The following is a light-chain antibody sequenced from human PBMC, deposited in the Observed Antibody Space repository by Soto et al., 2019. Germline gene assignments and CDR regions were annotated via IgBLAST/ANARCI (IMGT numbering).Light chain of an antibody. CDR1: SSDVGSYNL. V-gene: IGLV2-14*02. CDR2: EVT. J-gene: IGLJ3*02. Sequence: QSALTQPASVSGSPGQSITISCTGTSSDVGSYNLVSWFQQHPGKAPKLMIYEVTNRPSGVSDRFSGSKSDNTASLTISGLQAEDEADYYCSSYTSSSTWVFGGGTKLTVL. CDR3: SSYTSSSTWV.